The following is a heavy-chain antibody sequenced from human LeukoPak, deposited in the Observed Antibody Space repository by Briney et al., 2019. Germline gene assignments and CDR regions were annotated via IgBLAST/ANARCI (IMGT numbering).Heavy chain of an antibody. V-gene: IGHV3-30-3*01. CDR2: ISYDGSNK. D-gene: IGHD3-3*01. CDR3: ASDNYDFWSGQRALGYTFDI. CDR1: GFTFSSYA. J-gene: IGHJ3*02. Sequence: GGSLRLSCAASGFTFSSYAMHWVRQAPGKGLEWVAVISYDGSNKYYADSVKGRFTISRDNSKNTLYLQMNSLRAEDTAVYYCASDNYDFWSGQRALGYTFDIWGQGTMVTVSS.